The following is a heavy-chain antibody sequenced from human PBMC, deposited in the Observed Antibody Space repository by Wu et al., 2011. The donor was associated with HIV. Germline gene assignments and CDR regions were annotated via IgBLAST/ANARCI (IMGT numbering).Heavy chain of an antibody. Sequence: QVQLVQSGAEVKKPGSSVKVSCKTSGGTFSSYTISWVRQAPGQGPEWMGGIIPIFGTANYAQKFQGRVTITTDESTSTAYMELSSLRSEDTAVYYCAVGSSWLNWFDPWGQGTLVTVSS. CDR2: IIPIFGTA. V-gene: IGHV1-69*01. CDR1: GGTFSSYT. CDR3: AVGSSWLNWFDP. J-gene: IGHJ5*02. D-gene: IGHD6-13*01.